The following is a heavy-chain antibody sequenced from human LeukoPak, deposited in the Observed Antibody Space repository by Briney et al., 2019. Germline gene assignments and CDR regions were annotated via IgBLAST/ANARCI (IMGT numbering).Heavy chain of an antibody. J-gene: IGHJ4*02. Sequence: YDSTDKYYAHSVKGPFTIYRENSKNTLCMQMNRQRGEDTAVYYCANRYGSGSYYNPYSFDYWGQGTLVTVSS. D-gene: IGHD3-10*01. V-gene: IGHV3-30*02. CDR3: ANRYGSGSYYNPYSFDY. CDR2: YDSTDK.